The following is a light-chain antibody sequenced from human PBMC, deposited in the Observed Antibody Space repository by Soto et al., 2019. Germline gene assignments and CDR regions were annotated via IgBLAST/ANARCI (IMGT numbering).Light chain of an antibody. Sequence: QSVLTQPPSVSGSPRQRVTISCSGSRSNIAHNGVNWYQHLPGKAPRLLIYGNNQRPSGVPDRFSGSTSGTSASLDISGLRSDDESEDHCAKWDDSLNGYVFGTGTKVTVL. CDR3: AKWDDSLNGYV. V-gene: IGLV1-36*01. J-gene: IGLJ1*01. CDR1: RSNIAHNG. CDR2: GNN.